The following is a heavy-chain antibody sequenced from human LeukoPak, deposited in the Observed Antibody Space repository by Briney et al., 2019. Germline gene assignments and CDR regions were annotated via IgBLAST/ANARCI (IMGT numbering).Heavy chain of an antibody. J-gene: IGHJ3*02. V-gene: IGHV3-21*01. CDR3: ARDRGYCSGGSCYSNAFDI. Sequence: PGGSLRLSCAASGFTFSTYSMNWVRQAPGKGLEWVSYISSSTTYIYYADSVKGRFAISRDNAKNSLYLQMNSLRAEDTSVYYCARDRGYCSGGSCYSNAFDIWGQGTMVTVSS. CDR2: ISSSTTYI. D-gene: IGHD2-15*01. CDR1: GFTFSTYS.